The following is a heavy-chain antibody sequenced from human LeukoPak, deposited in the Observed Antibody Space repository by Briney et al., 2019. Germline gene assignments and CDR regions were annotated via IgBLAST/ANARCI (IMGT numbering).Heavy chain of an antibody. V-gene: IGHV1-69*05. J-gene: IGHJ6*03. D-gene: IGHD5-24*01. Sequence: SVKVSCKASGGTFSSYAVSWVRQAPGQGLEWMGGIIPIFGTANYAQKFQGRVTITTDESTSTAYMELSSLRSEDTAVYYCARDREGYNYDPNYYMDVWGKGTTVTVSS. CDR2: IIPIFGTA. CDR1: GGTFSSYA. CDR3: ARDREGYNYDPNYYMDV.